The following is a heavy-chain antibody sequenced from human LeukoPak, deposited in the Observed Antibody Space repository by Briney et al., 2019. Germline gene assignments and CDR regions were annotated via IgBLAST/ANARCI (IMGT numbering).Heavy chain of an antibody. CDR3: ARSLGGGVDDYSGD. CDR1: GGSISSDY. CDR2: IYNTGST. Sequence: SETLSLTCTDSGGSISSDYWNWIRQPPGKGLEWIGYIYNTGSTNYNPSLKSRVAISVDTSKNQFSLNLRSVTAADTAVYYCARSLGGGVDDYSGDWGQGTLVTVSS. D-gene: IGHD3-16*01. V-gene: IGHV4-59*01. J-gene: IGHJ4*02.